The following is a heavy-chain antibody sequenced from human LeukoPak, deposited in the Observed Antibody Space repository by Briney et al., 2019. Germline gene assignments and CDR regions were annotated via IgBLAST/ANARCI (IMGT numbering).Heavy chain of an antibody. CDR3: ARTRTLPIAGGFDT. J-gene: IGHJ5*02. CDR2: IYSGGIT. D-gene: IGHD3-16*01. Sequence: GGSLRLSCAASGFTVSTNCMSWVRQAPGKGLEWVSVIYSGGITYYADSVKGRFTISRENAKNTLYLQMNSLRAEDTAVYYCARTRTLPIAGGFDTWGQGSLVTVSS. V-gene: IGHV3-53*01. CDR1: GFTVSTNC.